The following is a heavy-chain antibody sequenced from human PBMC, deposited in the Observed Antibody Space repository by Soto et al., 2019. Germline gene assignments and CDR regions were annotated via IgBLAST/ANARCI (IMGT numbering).Heavy chain of an antibody. CDR3: AHRTDNGNSFDY. Sequence: QITLKESGPTLVKPTQTLTLTCTFSGFSLSTTGVGVGWIRQPPRKALEWLALIYWDDDKRYSPSLKSRLTLXQXXSKHQVVLTMTNMDPVDTGTYYCAHRTDNGNSFDYWGQGTLVTVSS. D-gene: IGHD2-8*01. V-gene: IGHV2-5*02. CDR2: IYWDDDK. J-gene: IGHJ4*02. CDR1: GFSLSTTGVG.